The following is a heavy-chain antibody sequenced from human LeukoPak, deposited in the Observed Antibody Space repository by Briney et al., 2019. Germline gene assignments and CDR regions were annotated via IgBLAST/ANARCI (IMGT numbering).Heavy chain of an antibody. CDR1: GGSISSYY. J-gene: IGHJ4*02. V-gene: IGHV4-59*08. Sequence: LETLSLTCTVSGGSISSYYWSWIRQPPGKGLEWIGYIYYSGSTNYNPSLKSRVTISVDTSKNRFSLKLSSVTAADTAVYYCAGHYYGSGSFDYWGQGTLVTVSS. CDR2: IYYSGST. CDR3: AGHYYGSGSFDY. D-gene: IGHD3-10*01.